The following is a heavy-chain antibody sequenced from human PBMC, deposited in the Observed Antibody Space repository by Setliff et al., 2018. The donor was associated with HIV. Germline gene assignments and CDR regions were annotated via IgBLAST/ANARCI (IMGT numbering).Heavy chain of an antibody. CDR2: ITSSGGST. V-gene: IGHV3-23*01. J-gene: IGHJ3*02. CDR1: GFTFSTYA. D-gene: IGHD6-13*01. CDR3: ARDQVAFIAAAGTGECAFDI. Sequence: GGSLRLSCAASGFTFSTYAMSWVRQAPGKGLEWVSAITSSGGSTYYADSVKARFTISRDNSKNTLYLQMNSLRAEDTAVYYCARDQVAFIAAAGTGECAFDIWGQGTMVT.